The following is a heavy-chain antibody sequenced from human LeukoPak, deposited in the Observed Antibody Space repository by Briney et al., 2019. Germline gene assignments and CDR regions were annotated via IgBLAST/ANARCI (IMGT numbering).Heavy chain of an antibody. CDR1: GFTVSSNY. CDR3: ARTLDYGDYFDC. V-gene: IGHV3-53*01. J-gene: IGHJ4*02. D-gene: IGHD4-17*01. CDR2: IYSGGST. Sequence: GGSLRLSCAASGFTVSSNYMSWVRQAPGKGLEWVSVIYSGGSTHYADSVKGRFTISRDNSKNTLYLQMNSLRAEDTAVYYCARTLDYGDYFDCWGQGTLVTVSS.